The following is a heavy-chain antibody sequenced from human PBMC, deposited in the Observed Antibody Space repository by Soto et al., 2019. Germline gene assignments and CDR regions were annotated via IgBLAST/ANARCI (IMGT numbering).Heavy chain of an antibody. J-gene: IGHJ4*02. CDR1: GFTFSSFW. CDR3: ASYRTLGC. V-gene: IGHV3-7*03. D-gene: IGHD1-26*01. Sequence: PGGSLRLSCAASGFTFSSFWMSWVRQAPGKGLEWVASIKQDGSEKTYVDSVKGQSSISRDNAKNSLYLQMNSLRAEDAAVYYCASYRTLGCWGQGTPVTVSS. CDR2: IKQDGSEK.